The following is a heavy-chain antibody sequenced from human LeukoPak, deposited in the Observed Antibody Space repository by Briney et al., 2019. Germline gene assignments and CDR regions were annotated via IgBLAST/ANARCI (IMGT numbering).Heavy chain of an antibody. CDR2: IFSDGTT. D-gene: IGHD7-27*01. CDR1: GFTVGSSF. J-gene: IGHJ4*02. Sequence: GGSLRLSCAASGFTVGSSFMTWVRQAPGKGLQWVSVIFSDGTTYYTDSVKGRFTISRDSSKNTLYLQLNSLRAEDTAVYYCAKTGGPWDWGQGTLVTVSS. V-gene: IGHV3-53*01. CDR3: AKTGGPWD.